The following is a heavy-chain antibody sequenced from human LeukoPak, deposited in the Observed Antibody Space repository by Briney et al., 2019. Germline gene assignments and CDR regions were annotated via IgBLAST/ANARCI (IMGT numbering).Heavy chain of an antibody. CDR2: ISGSGGST. CDR1: GFIFSSYA. CDR3: AKDREYGGIEGDY. V-gene: IGHV3-23*01. J-gene: IGHJ4*02. Sequence: GGSLRLSCAASGFIFSSYAMSWVRRAPGKGLECVSAISGSGGSTYYADSVKGRFTISRDNSKNTLYLQMNSLRAEDTAVYYCAKDREYGGIEGDYWGQGTLVTVSS. D-gene: IGHD4-23*01.